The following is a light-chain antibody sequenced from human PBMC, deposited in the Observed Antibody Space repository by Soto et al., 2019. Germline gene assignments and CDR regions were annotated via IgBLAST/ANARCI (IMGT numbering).Light chain of an antibody. CDR2: GAS. CDR3: QQYGSSSEIT. J-gene: IGKJ5*01. Sequence: EIVLTQFPGTLSLSPGERATLSCRASQSVTSSSLAWYQQKVGRAPRVLIYGASNRATGFPDRFSGSGSGTDFTLTISGLEPEDSAVYYCQQYGSSSEITFGQGTRLEIK. V-gene: IGKV3-20*01. CDR1: QSVTSSS.